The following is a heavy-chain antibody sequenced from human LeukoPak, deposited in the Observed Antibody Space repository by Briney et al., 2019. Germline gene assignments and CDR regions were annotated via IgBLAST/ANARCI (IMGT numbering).Heavy chain of an antibody. J-gene: IGHJ6*02. Sequence: GGSLRLSCAASGFTFSSYSMNWVRQAPGKGLEWVSSISSSSYIYYADSVKGRFTISRDNAKNSLYLQMNSLRAEDTAVYYCARDPSGDYGDYLVSYYYYYYGMDVRGQGTTVTVSS. CDR2: ISSSSYI. V-gene: IGHV3-21*01. D-gene: IGHD4-17*01. CDR3: ARDPSGDYGDYLVSYYYYYYGMDV. CDR1: GFTFSSYS.